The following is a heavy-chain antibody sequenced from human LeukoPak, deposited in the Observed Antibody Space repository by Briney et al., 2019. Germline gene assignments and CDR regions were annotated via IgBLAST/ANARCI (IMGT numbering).Heavy chain of an antibody. Sequence: PSETLSLTCTVSGGSISSCYWSWIRQPPGKGLEWIGYIYYSGSTNYNPSLKSRVTISVDTSKNQFSLKLSSVTAADTAVYYCARQSPYCSSTSCYWFDPWGQGTLVTVSS. CDR2: IYYSGST. CDR1: GGSISSCY. CDR3: ARQSPYCSSTSCYWFDP. J-gene: IGHJ5*02. V-gene: IGHV4-59*08. D-gene: IGHD2-2*01.